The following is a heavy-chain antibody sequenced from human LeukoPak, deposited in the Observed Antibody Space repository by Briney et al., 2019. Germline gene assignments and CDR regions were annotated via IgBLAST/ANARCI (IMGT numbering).Heavy chain of an antibody. J-gene: IGHJ6*03. V-gene: IGHV1-69*06. CDR1: GGTFSSYA. CDR3: ARDSEDSSSFPRYYYYYMDV. D-gene: IGHD6-6*01. CDR2: IIPIFGTA. Sequence: SVKVSCKASGGTFSSYAISWVRQAPGQGLEWMGGIIPIFGTANYAQKFQGRVTITADKSTSTAYMELSSLRSEDTAVYYCARDSEDSSSFPRYYYYYMDVWGKGTTVTVSS.